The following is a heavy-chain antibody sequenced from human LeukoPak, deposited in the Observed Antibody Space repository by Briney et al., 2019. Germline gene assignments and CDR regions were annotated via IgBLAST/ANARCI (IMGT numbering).Heavy chain of an antibody. CDR1: GGSISSYY. Sequence: SETLSLTCTVSGGSISSYYWSWIWQPPGKGLEWIGYIYTSGSTNYNPSLKSRVTISVDTSKNQFSLKLSSVTAADTAVYYCAGNSIAARPDAFDIWGQGTMVTVSS. V-gene: IGHV4-4*09. D-gene: IGHD6-6*01. CDR2: IYTSGST. CDR3: AGNSIAARPDAFDI. J-gene: IGHJ3*02.